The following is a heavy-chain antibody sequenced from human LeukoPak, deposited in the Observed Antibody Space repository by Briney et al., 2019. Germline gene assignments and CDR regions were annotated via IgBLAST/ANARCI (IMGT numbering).Heavy chain of an antibody. CDR1: GGSISSGGYS. V-gene: IGHV4-30-2*01. CDR2: IYHSGST. J-gene: IGHJ5*02. Sequence: SQTLSVTCAVSGGSISSGGYSWSWIRQPPGKGLEWIGYIYHSGSTYYNPSLKSRVTISVDRSKNQFSLKLSSVTAADTAVYYCARGGDYPTGWFDPWGQGTLVTVSS. CDR3: ARGGDYPTGWFDP. D-gene: IGHD4-17*01.